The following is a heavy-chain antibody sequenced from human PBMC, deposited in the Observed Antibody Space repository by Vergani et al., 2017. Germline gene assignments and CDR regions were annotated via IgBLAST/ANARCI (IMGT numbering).Heavy chain of an antibody. CDR3: ARDKTRKQWLVPHDY. D-gene: IGHD6-19*01. Sequence: EVQLVESGGGLVKPGGSLRLSCAASGFTFSSYSMTWVRQAPGKGLEWVSSISSSSSYIYYADSVTGRFTISRDNAKNSLYLQMNSLRAEDTAVYYCARDKTRKQWLVPHDYWSQGTLVTVSS. J-gene: IGHJ4*02. CDR2: ISSSSSYI. CDR1: GFTFSSYS. V-gene: IGHV3-21*01.